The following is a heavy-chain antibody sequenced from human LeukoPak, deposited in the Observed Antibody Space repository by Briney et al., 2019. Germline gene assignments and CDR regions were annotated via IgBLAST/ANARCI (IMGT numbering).Heavy chain of an antibody. D-gene: IGHD2-15*01. CDR3: AKDLGFLYCSGGSCGY. V-gene: IGHV3-23*01. Sequence: GGSLRLSCAASGFTFSSYAMSWVRQAPGKGLEWVSAISGSGGGTYYADSVKGRFTISRDNSKNTLYLQMNSLRAEDTAVYYCAKDLGFLYCSGGSCGYWGQGTLVTVSS. CDR2: ISGSGGGT. CDR1: GFTFSSYA. J-gene: IGHJ4*02.